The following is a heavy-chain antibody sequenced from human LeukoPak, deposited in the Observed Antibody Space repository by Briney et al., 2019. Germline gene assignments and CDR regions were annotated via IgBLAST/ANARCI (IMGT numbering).Heavy chain of an antibody. Sequence: VGSLRLSCAASGFTFSSYAMSWVRQAPGKGLEWVSAIRGSGGSTYYADSVKGRFTISRDNSKNTLYLQMNSLRAEDTAVYYCAKGSDYDILTGYGYYFDYWGQGTLVTVSS. CDR1: GFTFSSYA. D-gene: IGHD3-9*01. CDR3: AKGSDYDILTGYGYYFDY. J-gene: IGHJ4*02. CDR2: IRGSGGST. V-gene: IGHV3-23*01.